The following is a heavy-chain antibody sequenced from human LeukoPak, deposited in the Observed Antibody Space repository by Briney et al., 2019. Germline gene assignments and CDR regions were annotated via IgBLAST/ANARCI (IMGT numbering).Heavy chain of an antibody. V-gene: IGHV4-59*01. CDR2: IYYSGST. CDR3: ARATYYYDSSGWRHAFDI. Sequence: SETLSLTCTVSGGSISSYLWSWIRQPPGKGLEWIGYIYYSGSTNYNPSLKSRVTISVDTSKNQFSLKLSSVTAADTAVYYCARATYYYDSSGWRHAFDIWGQGTMVTVSS. J-gene: IGHJ3*02. CDR1: GGSISSYL. D-gene: IGHD3-22*01.